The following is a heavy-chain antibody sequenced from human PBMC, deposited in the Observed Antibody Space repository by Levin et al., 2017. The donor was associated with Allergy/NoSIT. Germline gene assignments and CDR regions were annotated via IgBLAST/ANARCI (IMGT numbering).Heavy chain of an antibody. CDR2: ISGSGGST. CDR1: GFTFSSYA. J-gene: IGHJ6*02. V-gene: IGHV3-23*01. D-gene: IGHD3-9*01. Sequence: GGSLRLSCAASGFTFSSYAMSWVRQAPGKGLEWVSAISGSGGSTYYADSVKGRFTISRDNSKNTLYLQMNSLRAEDTAVYYCAKVTAYYDILTGYFPDYGMDVWGQGTTVTVSS. CDR3: AKVTAYYDILTGYFPDYGMDV.